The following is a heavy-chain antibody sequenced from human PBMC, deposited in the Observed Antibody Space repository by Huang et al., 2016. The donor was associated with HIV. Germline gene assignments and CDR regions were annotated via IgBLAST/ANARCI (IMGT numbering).Heavy chain of an antibody. V-gene: IGHV3-49*03. J-gene: IGHJ6*03. D-gene: IGHD4-17*01. Sequence: QLVESGGDSVQSGRSLRLSCRGSGFIFNDFAINWFRQSPGKGLEWIGFVRSKAFGGASKSAPSVKDRFTVARDEAKNVAFLQMENVQDDDTAVYYCSPTGDDYFYFYMDVWGNGTTVIVS. CDR1: GFIFNDFA. CDR3: SPTGDDYFYFYMDV. CDR2: VRSKAFGGAS.